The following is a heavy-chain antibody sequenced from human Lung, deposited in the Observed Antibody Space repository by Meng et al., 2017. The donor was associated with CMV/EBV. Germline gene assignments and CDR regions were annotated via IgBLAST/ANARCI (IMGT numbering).Heavy chain of an antibody. CDR2: INPNTGGT. CDR1: GYTFTGYY. Sequence: QVQLVQAGSELKKPGASVKVPCRASGYTFTGYYIHWVRQAPGQGLEWMGWINPNTGGTKYAQKFQGWVTLTRDTSISTAYMELSRLRSDDTAVYYCARGRYELIWGLFDPWGQGTLVTVSS. V-gene: IGHV1-2*04. CDR3: ARGRYELIWGLFDP. J-gene: IGHJ5*02. D-gene: IGHD1-1*01.